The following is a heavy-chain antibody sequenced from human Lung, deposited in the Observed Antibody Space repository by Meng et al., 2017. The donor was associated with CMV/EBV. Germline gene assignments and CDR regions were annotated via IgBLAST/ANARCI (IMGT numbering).Heavy chain of an antibody. CDR2: VLGTGPT. CDR3: ARGDSSTTWLVFDY. CDR1: GCTFNNYA. Sequence: SDSGCTFNNYAMTWVRQAPGKGLEWVSTVLGTGPTYYADYVKGRFTISRDDSRNTLFLQLNSLRDEDTAVFYCARGDSSTTWLVFDYWGLGTLVTVSS. J-gene: IGHJ4*02. D-gene: IGHD6-13*01. V-gene: IGHV3-23*01.